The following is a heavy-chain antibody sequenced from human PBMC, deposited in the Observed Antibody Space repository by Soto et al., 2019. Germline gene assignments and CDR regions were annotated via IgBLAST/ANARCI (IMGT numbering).Heavy chain of an antibody. V-gene: IGHV4-59*01. CDR3: ARYYCTSTTCYYFDY. CDR2: IYYSGSS. J-gene: IGHJ4*02. D-gene: IGHD2-2*01. Sequence: SETLSLTCTVSGGSISSYYWSWIRQPPGKGLEWIGYIYYSGSSNYNPSLKSRVTISVDTSKDQFSLKLNSVTAADTAVYYCARYYCTSTTCYYFDYWGQGTLVTVSS. CDR1: GGSISSYY.